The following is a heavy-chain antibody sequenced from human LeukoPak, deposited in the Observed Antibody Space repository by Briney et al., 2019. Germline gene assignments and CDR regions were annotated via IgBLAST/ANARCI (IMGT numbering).Heavy chain of an antibody. CDR3: ARADNYGSDPYRY. CDR2: VFYSGST. Sequence: SETPSLTCTVSGGSISSYYWSWIRQPPGKGLEWIGYVFYSGSTRYNPSFRGRVTMSIDTSKNQFSLKLTSVTAADTAVYYCARADNYGSDPYRYWGQRPLVTVSS. D-gene: IGHD3-10*01. CDR1: GGSISSYY. J-gene: IGHJ4*02. V-gene: IGHV4-59*01.